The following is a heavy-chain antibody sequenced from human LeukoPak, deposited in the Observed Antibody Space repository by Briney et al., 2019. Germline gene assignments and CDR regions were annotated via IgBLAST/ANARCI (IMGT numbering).Heavy chain of an antibody. CDR2: FYTGGST. V-gene: IGHV4-4*07. Sequence: SETLSLNCTVSGGSISSYYWNWIGQSAGRGLEWIGRFYTGGSTNYNPSLKSRVTMSVDTSKNQFSLKLTSVIAADTAVYYCARDALDSSGWFYHGMDVWGKGTAVPVSS. CDR3: ARDALDSSGWFYHGMDV. J-gene: IGHJ6*04. D-gene: IGHD6-19*01. CDR1: GGSISSYY.